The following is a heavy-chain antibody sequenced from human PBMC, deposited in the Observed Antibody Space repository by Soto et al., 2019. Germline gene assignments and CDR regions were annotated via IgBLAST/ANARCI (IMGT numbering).Heavy chain of an antibody. J-gene: IGHJ5*02. CDR1: GGTFSSYA. Sequence: QVQLVQSGAEVKKSGSSVKVSCKASGGTFSSYAFNWVRHAPGQGLEWMGGIIPMFRTANYAQKFQGRVTMAADESRRTSYMELRSLRSEDTAVYYGATDDFSSGGGGWFDLWGQGTLVTVSS. CDR3: ATDDFSSGGGGWFDL. D-gene: IGHD3-16*01. V-gene: IGHV1-69*01. CDR2: IIPMFRTA.